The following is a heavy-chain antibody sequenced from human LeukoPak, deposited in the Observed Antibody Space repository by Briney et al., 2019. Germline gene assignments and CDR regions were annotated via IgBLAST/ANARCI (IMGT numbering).Heavy chain of an antibody. CDR1: GGTFSSYA. J-gene: IGHJ4*02. D-gene: IGHD5-24*01. CDR3: AKEGRSLQTY. V-gene: IGHV1-69*01. CDR2: IIPIFGTA. Sequence: SVTVSCTASGGTFSSYAISWVRQAPGQGLEWMGGIIPIFGTANYAQKFQGRVTITADESTSTAYMELSSLRSEDTAVYYCAKEGRSLQTYWGQGTLVTVSS.